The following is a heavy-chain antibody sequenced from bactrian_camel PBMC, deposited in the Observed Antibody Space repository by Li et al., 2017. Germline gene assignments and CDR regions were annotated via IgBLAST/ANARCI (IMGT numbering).Heavy chain of an antibody. Sequence: QVQLVESGGGSVQAGGSLRLSCAASGYTYNRNCMAWFRQAPGKEREGVARIATGSGNTYYADSVKGRFTISQDNAKNTVYLQMNSLKPEDTAMFYCAARGPYCYTKLPVRDFTYWGQGTQVTVS. J-gene: IGHJ6*01. V-gene: IGHV3S1*01. CDR3: AARGPYCYTKLPVRDFTY. CDR2: IATGSGNT. CDR1: GYTYNRNC. D-gene: IGHD2*01.